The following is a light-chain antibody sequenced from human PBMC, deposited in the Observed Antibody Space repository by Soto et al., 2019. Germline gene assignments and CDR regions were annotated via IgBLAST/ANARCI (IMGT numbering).Light chain of an antibody. V-gene: IGLV4-69*01. CDR3: QTWGA. J-gene: IGLJ1*01. Sequence: QSALTQSPSASASLGASVNLTCTLSSGHSYYTIAWHQQQPEKGPRYLMKVRSDGSHTKGDGIPDRFSGSSSGAERYLTISSLQSEDEADYYCQTWGAFGPGTKLTVL. CDR1: SGHSYYT. CDR2: VRSDGSH.